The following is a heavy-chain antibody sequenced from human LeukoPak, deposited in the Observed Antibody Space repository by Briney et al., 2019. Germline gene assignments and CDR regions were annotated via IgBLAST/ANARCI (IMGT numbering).Heavy chain of an antibody. J-gene: IGHJ6*02. CDR3: ARVGGTNYYYYGMDV. CDR1: GGSISSYY. D-gene: IGHD1-1*01. Sequence: SETLSLTCTVSGGSISSYYWSWIRQPPGKGLEWIGYIYDSGSTNYNPSLKSRVAISVDTSKNQFSLKLSSVTAADTAVYYCARVGGTNYYYYGMDVWGQGTTVTVSS. CDR2: IYDSGST. V-gene: IGHV4-59*01.